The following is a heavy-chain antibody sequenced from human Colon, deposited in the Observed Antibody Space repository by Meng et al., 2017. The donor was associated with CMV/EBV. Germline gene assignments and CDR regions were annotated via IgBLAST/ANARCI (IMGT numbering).Heavy chain of an antibody. D-gene: IGHD5-18*01. CDR3: ARDTAGDY. V-gene: IGHV3-7*01. CDR1: GFTFSTYW. Sequence: GGSLRLSCAASGFTFSTYWMSWVRQAPGKGLEWVANMKQDGSENYYVDSVKGRFTISRDNAKNSLYLQMNSLRAEDTALYYCARDTAGDYWGQGTLVTVSS. J-gene: IGHJ4*02. CDR2: MKQDGSEN.